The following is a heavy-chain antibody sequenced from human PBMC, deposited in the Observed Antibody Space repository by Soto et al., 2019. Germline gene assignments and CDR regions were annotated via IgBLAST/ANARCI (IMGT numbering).Heavy chain of an antibody. CDR3: ASHGGYTYGFSDY. CDR1: GYTFTYYG. Sequence: QVELVQSGAEVKRPGASVTFSCRSSGYTFTYYGVTWVRQAPGQGLEWMGWISPYNGNTRIAQKVQDRVTLTTDASTNTAYMELRSLRSNDTAIYYCASHGGYTYGFSDYWGQGTQLTVPP. V-gene: IGHV1-18*01. J-gene: IGHJ4*02. CDR2: ISPYNGNT. D-gene: IGHD5-18*01.